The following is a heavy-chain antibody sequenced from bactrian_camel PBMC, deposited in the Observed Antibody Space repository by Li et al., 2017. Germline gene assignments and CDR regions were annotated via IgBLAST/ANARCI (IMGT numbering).Heavy chain of an antibody. D-gene: IGHD3*01. Sequence: HVQLVESGGGSVQAGGSLRLSCAASGDTLSYYSMDWGWFRQAPGKEREEVVAIGSDGTTHYADSVKGRFTASHDNAKNTPYLQMNGLKVEDTAMYYCAADSTGIDCYLGSWGQDYWGRGTQVTVS. V-gene: IGHV3S55*01. CDR3: AADSTGIDCYLGSWGQDY. CDR1: GDTLSYYS. CDR2: IGSDGTT. J-gene: IGHJ4*01.